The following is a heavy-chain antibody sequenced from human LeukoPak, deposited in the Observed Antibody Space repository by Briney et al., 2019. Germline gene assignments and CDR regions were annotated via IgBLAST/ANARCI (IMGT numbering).Heavy chain of an antibody. CDR2: ASYYVGKQ. V-gene: IGHV3-23*01. J-gene: IGHJ4*02. CDR3: AKAGIGADGAGFLCEY. Sequence: GRSLRLSCAASGFTFSSYAMHWVRQAPGKGLEWVSTASYYVGKQYHADSVRGRFTVSRDNSRNTVSLQMSSLRVEDTGIYYCAKAGIGADGAGFLCEYWGQGTLVTVSS. D-gene: IGHD1-1*01. CDR1: GFTFSSYA.